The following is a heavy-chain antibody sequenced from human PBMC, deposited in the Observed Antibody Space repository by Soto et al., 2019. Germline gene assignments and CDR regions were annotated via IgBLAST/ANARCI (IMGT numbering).Heavy chain of an antibody. J-gene: IGHJ3*02. CDR2: IYYSGST. V-gene: IGHV4-31*03. D-gene: IGHD7-27*01. CDR3: ARDSGRGSLGWAFDI. CDR1: GGSISSGGYY. Sequence: SETLSLTCTVSGGSISSGGYYWSWIRQHPGKGLEWIGYIYYSGSTYYNPSLKSRVTISVDTSKNQFSLKLSSVAAADTAVYYCARDSGRGSLGWAFDIWGQGTMVTVSS.